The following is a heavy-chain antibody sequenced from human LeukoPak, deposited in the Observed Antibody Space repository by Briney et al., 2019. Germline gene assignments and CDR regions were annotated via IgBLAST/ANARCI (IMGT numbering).Heavy chain of an antibody. D-gene: IGHD2-2*01. CDR3: AKAGGMYCSSTSCYVS. J-gene: IGHJ4*02. CDR2: IYYSGST. Sequence: SETPSLTCTVSGGSISSYYWSWIRQPPGKGLEWIGYIYYSGSTNYNPSLKSRVTISVDTSKKQFSLKLSSVTAADTAMYYCAKAGGMYCSSTSCYVSWGQGTLVTVSS. CDR1: GGSISSYY. V-gene: IGHV4-59*01.